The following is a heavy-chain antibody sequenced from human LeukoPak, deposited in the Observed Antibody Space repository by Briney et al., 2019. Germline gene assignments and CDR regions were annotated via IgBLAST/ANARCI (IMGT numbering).Heavy chain of an antibody. CDR3: AIPHDYGREYFQH. D-gene: IGHD4-17*01. J-gene: IGHJ1*01. CDR1: GGSFSGYY. CDR2: INHSGST. V-gene: IGHV4-34*01. Sequence: SETLSLTCAVYGGSFSGYYWSWIRQPPGKGLEWIGEINHSGSTNYNPSLKSRVTISVDTSKNQFSLKLSSVTAADTAVYYCAIPHDYGREYFQHWSQGTLVTVPS.